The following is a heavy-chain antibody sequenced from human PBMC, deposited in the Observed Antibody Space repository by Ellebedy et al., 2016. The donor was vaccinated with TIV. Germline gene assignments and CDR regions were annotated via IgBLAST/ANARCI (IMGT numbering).Heavy chain of an antibody. D-gene: IGHD3-3*01. J-gene: IGHJ3*02. CDR1: GGNLSNYA. CDR2: IRPTLGTT. Sequence: AASVKVSCKASGGNLSNYAVIWVRQAPGQGLEWMGGIRPTLGTTHYAQKFHDTVTITADGSTNTVYLELRNLRSEDTAVYYCARAEYNTVFGVVIISNAFGIWGHGTLISVSS. V-gene: IGHV1-69*13. CDR3: ARAEYNTVFGVVIISNAFGI.